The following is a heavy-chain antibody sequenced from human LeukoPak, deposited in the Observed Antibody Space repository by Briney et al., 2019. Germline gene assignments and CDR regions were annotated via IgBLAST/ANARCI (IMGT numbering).Heavy chain of an antibody. J-gene: IGHJ4*02. Sequence: PGGSLRLSCGTSGFRFRTYAMTWVRQAPGKGLEWVSTITDVGDRALYIDSVRGRFTIFRDDSKNTLYLQMNSLRAEDTAVYYCTKDQDFRLGSMDFWGQGNLVTVSS. CDR2: ITDVGDRA. CDR3: TKDQDFRLGSMDF. CDR1: GFRFRTYA. V-gene: IGHV3-23*01. D-gene: IGHD7-27*01.